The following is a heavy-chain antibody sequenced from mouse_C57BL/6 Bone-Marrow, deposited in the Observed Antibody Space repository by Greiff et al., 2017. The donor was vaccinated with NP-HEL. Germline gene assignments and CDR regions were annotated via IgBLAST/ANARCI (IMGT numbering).Heavy chain of an antibody. Sequence: EVQLQQSGAELVRPGASVKLSCTASGFNIKDDYMHWVKQRPEQGLEWIGWIDPENGDTEYASKFQGKATITADTSSNTAYLQLSSLTSEDTAVYYCTTEEYYAMDYWGQGNSVTVTS. CDR3: TTEEYYAMDY. J-gene: IGHJ4*01. V-gene: IGHV14-4*01. CDR2: IDPENGDT. CDR1: GFNIKDDY.